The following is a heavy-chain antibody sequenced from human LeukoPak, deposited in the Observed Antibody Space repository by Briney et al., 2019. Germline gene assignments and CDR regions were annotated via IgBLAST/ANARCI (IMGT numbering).Heavy chain of an antibody. J-gene: IGHJ3*02. V-gene: IGHV3-7*03. CDR3: AKDLGSGWYTGAFDI. D-gene: IGHD6-19*01. CDR1: GFTFSSYW. CDR2: IKQDGSEK. Sequence: GGSLRLSCAASGFTFSSYWMSWVRQAPGKGLEWVADIKQDGSEKYYVDSVKGRFTISRDNSKNTLYLEMNSLRAEDTAVYYCAKDLGSGWYTGAFDIRGQGTMVIVSS.